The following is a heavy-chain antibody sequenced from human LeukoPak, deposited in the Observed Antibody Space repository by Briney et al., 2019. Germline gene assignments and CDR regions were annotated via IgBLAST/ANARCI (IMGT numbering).Heavy chain of an antibody. D-gene: IGHD2-21*02. CDR3: ARVEDCGGDCFVRNFFDY. V-gene: IGHV4-34*01. Sequence: PSETLSLTCAAYGGSFSGYYWSWIRQPPGKGLEWIGEINHSGSTNYNPSLKSRVTISVDTSKNQFSLKLSTVTAADTAVYYCARVEDCGGDCFVRNFFDYWGQGTLVTVSS. J-gene: IGHJ4*02. CDR2: INHSGST. CDR1: GGSFSGYY.